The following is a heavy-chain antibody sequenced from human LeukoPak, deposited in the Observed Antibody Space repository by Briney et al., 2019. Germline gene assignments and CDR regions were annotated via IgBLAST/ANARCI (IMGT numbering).Heavy chain of an antibody. CDR2: IYISGST. V-gene: IGHV4-4*07. J-gene: IGHJ5*02. CDR1: CGSISSYY. CDR3: ARDLYDSSGYTENWFDP. D-gene: IGHD3-22*01. Sequence: PSETLSLTCTVSCGSISSYYWSWIRQPAGKGLEWVGRIYISGSTNYNPSLKSRVTMSLDRFKNQFSLKLSSVTAADTAVYYCARDLYDSSGYTENWFDPWGQGTLVTVSS.